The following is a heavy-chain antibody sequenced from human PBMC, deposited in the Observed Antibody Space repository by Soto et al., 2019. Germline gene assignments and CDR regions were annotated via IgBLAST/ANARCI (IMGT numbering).Heavy chain of an antibody. CDR3: AKDRMITFGGVIVIPLDY. CDR1: GFTFSSYA. J-gene: IGHJ4*02. CDR2: ISGSGGST. Sequence: GGSLRLSCAASGFTFSSYAMSWVRQAPGKGLEWVSAISGSGGSTYYADSVKGRFTISRDNSKNTLYLQMNSLRAEDTAVYYCAKDRMITFGGVIVIPLDYWGQGTLVTVSS. V-gene: IGHV3-23*01. D-gene: IGHD3-16*02.